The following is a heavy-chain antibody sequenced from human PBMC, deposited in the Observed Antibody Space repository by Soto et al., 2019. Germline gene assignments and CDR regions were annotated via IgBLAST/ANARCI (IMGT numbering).Heavy chain of an antibody. CDR3: ARENSFAY. J-gene: IGHJ4*02. V-gene: IGHV3-7*01. CDR1: GFTFHNYW. Sequence: GGSLRLSCAASGFTFHNYWMGWVRQTPDKGLEWVANIKPDGSDKYYVDSVKGRFTISRDNAKNSLYLQMNSLRAEDTAVYYCARENSFAYWGRGPLVTVSS. CDR2: IKPDGSDK.